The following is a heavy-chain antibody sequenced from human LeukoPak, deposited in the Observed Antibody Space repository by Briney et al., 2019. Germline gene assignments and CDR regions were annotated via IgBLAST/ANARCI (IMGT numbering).Heavy chain of an antibody. Sequence: SETLSLTCTVSGYSISTGYFWGWLRQPPGKGLEWIGNIYHRGTTYYNPSLKSRVTISVDTSKNQFSLKLNSVTAADTALYYCANSYGSGSLFEYWGQGTLVTVSS. CDR3: ANSYGSGSLFEY. V-gene: IGHV4-38-2*02. J-gene: IGHJ4*02. CDR2: IYHRGTT. D-gene: IGHD3-10*01. CDR1: GYSISTGYF.